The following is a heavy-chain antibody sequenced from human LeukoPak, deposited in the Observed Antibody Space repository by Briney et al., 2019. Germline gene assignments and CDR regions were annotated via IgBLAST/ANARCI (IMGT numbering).Heavy chain of an antibody. J-gene: IGHJ4*02. CDR2: ISYGGSNK. Sequence: GGSLRLSCAASGFTFSSYDMHWVRQAPGKGLEWVAVISYGGSNKYYADSVRGRFTISRDNSKNTLYLQMNSLRVEDTAVYYCASRGSGFGDNWGQGTLVTVSS. CDR3: ASRGSGFGDN. CDR1: GFTFSSYD. V-gene: IGHV3-30-3*01. D-gene: IGHD3-10*01.